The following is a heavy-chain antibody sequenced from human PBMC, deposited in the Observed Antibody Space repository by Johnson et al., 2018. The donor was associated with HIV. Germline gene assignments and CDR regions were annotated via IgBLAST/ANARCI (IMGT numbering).Heavy chain of an antibody. CDR1: GFTFSSYG. CDR3: ARDPEIAARADAFDI. Sequence: QLVESGGGVVQPGGSLRLSCAASGFTFSSYGMNCVRQAPGNGLELVGQVNPNGGCTHLIDSGKERFNTSRDNAKNSLYLQMNSLRAEDTAVYYCARDPEIAARADAFDIWGQGTMVTVSS. CDR2: VNPNGGCT. D-gene: IGHD6-6*01. J-gene: IGHJ3*02. V-gene: IGHV3-25*04.